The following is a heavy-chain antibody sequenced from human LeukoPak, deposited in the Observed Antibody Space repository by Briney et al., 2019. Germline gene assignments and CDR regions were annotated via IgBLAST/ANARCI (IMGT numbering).Heavy chain of an antibody. Sequence: GGSLRLSCAASGLTVGSNYMSWVRQAPGKGLEWVSIISSGGTTSFADSVKGRFTISRDNSRNTLYLQMNSLRAEDTAVYYCATRGAPGYYYGMDVWGQGTTVTVS. CDR3: ATRGAPGYYYGMDV. CDR1: GLTVGSNY. V-gene: IGHV3-66*01. D-gene: IGHD1-26*01. CDR2: ISSGGTT. J-gene: IGHJ6*02.